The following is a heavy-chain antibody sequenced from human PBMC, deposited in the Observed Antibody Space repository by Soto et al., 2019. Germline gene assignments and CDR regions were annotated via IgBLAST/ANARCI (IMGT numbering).Heavy chain of an antibody. CDR2: IYYSGST. D-gene: IGHD3-9*01. V-gene: IGHV4-59*01. CDR3: ARVTLLRYFDWSFDY. Sequence: SETLSLTCTVSGGSIGSYYWSWIRQPPGKGLEWIGYIYYSGSTNYNPSLKSRVTISVDTSKNQFSLKLSSVTAADTAVYYCARVTLLRYFDWSFDYWGQGTLVTVSS. CDR1: GGSIGSYY. J-gene: IGHJ4*02.